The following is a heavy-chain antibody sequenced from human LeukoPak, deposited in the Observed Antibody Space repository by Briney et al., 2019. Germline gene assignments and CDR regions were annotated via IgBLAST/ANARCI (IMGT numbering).Heavy chain of an antibody. CDR1: GGTFSSYA. D-gene: IGHD1-14*01. Sequence: SVKVSCKASGGTFSSYAISWVRQAPGQGLEWMGRIIPIFGTANYAQKFQGRVTITTDESTSTAYMELSSLRSEDTAVYYCARHPHPHRTHSPETNYFDYWGQGTLVTVSS. J-gene: IGHJ4*02. V-gene: IGHV1-69*05. CDR2: IIPIFGTA. CDR3: ARHPHPHRTHSPETNYFDY.